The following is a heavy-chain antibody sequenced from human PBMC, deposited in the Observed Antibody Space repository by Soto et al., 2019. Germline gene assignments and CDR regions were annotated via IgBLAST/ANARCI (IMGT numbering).Heavy chain of an antibody. V-gene: IGHV4-31*03. Sequence: QVQLQESGPGLVKPSQTLSLTCTVSGGSISSGGYYWSWIRQHPGKGLEWIGYIYYSGSTYYNPSLKSRVTISVDTSKNQLSRKLSSVTAADTAVYYCAREIRRGVVVAAPPDNWFDPWGQGTLVTVSS. CDR2: IYYSGST. D-gene: IGHD2-15*01. CDR3: AREIRRGVVVAAPPDNWFDP. J-gene: IGHJ5*02. CDR1: GGSISSGGYY.